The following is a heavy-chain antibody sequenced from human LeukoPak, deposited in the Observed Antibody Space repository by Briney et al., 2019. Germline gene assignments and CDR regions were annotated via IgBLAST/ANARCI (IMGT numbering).Heavy chain of an antibody. Sequence: GGSLRLSCAASGFTVSTDHMSWVRQAPGKGLEWVAVSYSSGSRHYAESVKGRFTISRDNSKNTLDLQMNSLRAEDTALYYCARVWELSLDHWGQGTLVTVSS. CDR3: ARVWELSLDH. D-gene: IGHD1-26*01. V-gene: IGHV3-53*01. CDR2: SYSSGSR. J-gene: IGHJ4*02. CDR1: GFTVSTDH.